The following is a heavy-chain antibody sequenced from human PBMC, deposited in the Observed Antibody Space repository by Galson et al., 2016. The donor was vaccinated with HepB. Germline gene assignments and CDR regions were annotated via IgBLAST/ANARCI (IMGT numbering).Heavy chain of an antibody. J-gene: IGHJ6*03. CDR3: ARENLYYDSSADGFYYYMDV. CDR2: ISSSSSHI. V-gene: IGHV3-21*01. CDR1: GFTFSSYS. D-gene: IGHD3-22*01. Sequence: SLRLSCAASGFTFSSYSMNWVRQAPGKGLEWVSSISSSSSHIYYADSVKGRFTISRDNPKNSLYLQMNTLRAEDTAVYYCARENLYYDSSADGFYYYMDVWGQGTTVTVSS.